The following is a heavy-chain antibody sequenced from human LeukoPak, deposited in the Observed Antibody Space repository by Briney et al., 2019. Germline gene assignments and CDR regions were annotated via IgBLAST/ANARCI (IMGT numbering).Heavy chain of an antibody. CDR3: ARGRPPPYVDYDY. CDR2: INPSGGST. CDR1: GYTFTSYY. Sequence: ASVKVSCKASGYTFTSYYMHWVRQAPGQGLEWMGIINPSGGSTSYAQKFQGRVTMARDTSTSTVYMELSSLRFEDTAVYYCARGRPPPYVDYDYWGQGTLVTVS. V-gene: IGHV1-46*01. D-gene: IGHD4-17*01. J-gene: IGHJ4*02.